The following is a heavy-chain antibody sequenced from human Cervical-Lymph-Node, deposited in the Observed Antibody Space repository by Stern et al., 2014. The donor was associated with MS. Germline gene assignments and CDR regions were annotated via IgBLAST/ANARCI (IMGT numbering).Heavy chain of an antibody. Sequence: QVTLRESGPTLVKPTQTLTLTCTFSGFSLSTSGVGVGWIRQPPGKALEWLALIYWDDDKRYSPSLKSRLTITKDASKNQVFLTMTNMDPVDTATYYCAHRRRYYGSGSYDYWGQGTLVTVSS. J-gene: IGHJ4*02. CDR3: AHRRRYYGSGSYDY. V-gene: IGHV2-5*02. D-gene: IGHD3-10*01. CDR2: IYWDDDK. CDR1: GFSLSTSGVG.